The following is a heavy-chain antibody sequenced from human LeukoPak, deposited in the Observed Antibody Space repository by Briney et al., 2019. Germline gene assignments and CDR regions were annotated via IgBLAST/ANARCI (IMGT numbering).Heavy chain of an antibody. V-gene: IGHV4-59*01. D-gene: IGHD6-13*01. Sequence: SETLSLTCTVSGGSISSYYWSWIRQPLGKGLEWIGYIYYSGSTNYNPSLKSRVTISVDTSKNQFSLKLSSVTAADTAVYYCARQPRYSSSWFDYWGQGTLVTVSS. J-gene: IGHJ4*02. CDR1: GGSISSYY. CDR3: ARQPRYSSSWFDY. CDR2: IYYSGST.